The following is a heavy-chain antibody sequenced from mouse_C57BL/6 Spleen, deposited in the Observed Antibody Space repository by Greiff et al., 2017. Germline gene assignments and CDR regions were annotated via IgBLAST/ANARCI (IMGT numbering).Heavy chain of an antibody. D-gene: IGHD3-3*01. CDR2: INPTNGGT. CDR3: ARAWGWEGFCLWD. J-gene: IGHJ3*01. V-gene: IGHV1-53*01. Sequence: QVQLQQPGTELVKPGASVKLSCKASGYTFTSYWMHWVKQRPGQGLEWIGKINPTNGGTNYNKKFKSKATLTVDKSSSTAYMQLSSLTSEDSAVYYCARAWGWEGFCLWDWGQGAMVSVAA. CDR1: GYTFTSYW.